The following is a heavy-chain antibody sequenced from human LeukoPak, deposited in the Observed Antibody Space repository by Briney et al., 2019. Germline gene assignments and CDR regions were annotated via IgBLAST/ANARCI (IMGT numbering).Heavy chain of an antibody. D-gene: IGHD3-10*01. CDR1: GFTFRNAW. J-gene: IGHJ4*02. CDR3: TTGRGITWTYLDY. V-gene: IGHV3-15*01. CDR2: IKSKTDSGTT. Sequence: GGSLRLSCAASGFTFRNAWMSWVRQAPGKGLEWVGRIKSKTDSGTTDYAAPVKGGFTISRDDSKNTLYLQMNSLKTEDTAVYYCTTGRGITWTYLDYWGQGTLVTVSS.